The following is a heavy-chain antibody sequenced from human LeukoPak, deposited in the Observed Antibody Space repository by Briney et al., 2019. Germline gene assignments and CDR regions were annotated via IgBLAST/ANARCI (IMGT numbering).Heavy chain of an antibody. V-gene: IGHV3-23*01. D-gene: IGHD3-22*01. CDR3: AKEISGYSGFGMDV. J-gene: IGHJ6*02. CDR1: GFTFSSYA. Sequence: PGGSLRLSCAASGFTFSSYAMSWVRQAPGKGLEWVSGISGSGGSTYYADSVKGRFTISRDNSKNTLYLQMNSLRAEDTAVYHCAKEISGYSGFGMDVWGQGTTVTVSS. CDR2: ISGSGGST.